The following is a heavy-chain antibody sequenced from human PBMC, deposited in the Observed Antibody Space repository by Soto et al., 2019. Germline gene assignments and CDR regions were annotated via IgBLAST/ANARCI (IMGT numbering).Heavy chain of an antibody. V-gene: IGHV4-39*01. CDR2: IYYTGST. CDR1: GDSISSDNYY. CDR3: ARHPGYAVPTVYATHYFNY. D-gene: IGHD2-8*01. Sequence: QLQLQESGPGLVKPSETLSLTCTVSGDSISSDNYYCGWIRQPPGKGLEWIGSIYYTGSTYYNPSLKIRVTMSVDTSKSQFSLKLSSVTAADTAVYYCARHPGYAVPTVYATHYFNYWGQGILVTVST. J-gene: IGHJ4*02.